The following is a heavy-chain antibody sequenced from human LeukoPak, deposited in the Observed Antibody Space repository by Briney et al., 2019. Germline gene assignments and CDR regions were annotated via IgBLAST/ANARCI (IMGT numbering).Heavy chain of an antibody. V-gene: IGHV3-53*01. CDR2: IFNGGST. J-gene: IGHJ5*02. CDR1: VVTLSSNH. Sequence: WGAPRLSFGGPVVTLSSNHMSLGRQAPGRGLGGGPVIFNGGSTYYADSVKGRFTISRDNSKNTLYLQMNSLRAEDTAVYYCARGGGCSSTSCYFPWFDPWGQGTLVTVSS. D-gene: IGHD2-2*01. CDR3: ARGGGCSSTSCYFPWFDP.